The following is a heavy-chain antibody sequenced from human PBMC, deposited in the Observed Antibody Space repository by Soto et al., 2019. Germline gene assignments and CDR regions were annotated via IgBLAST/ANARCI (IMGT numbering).Heavy chain of an antibody. D-gene: IGHD1-1*01. CDR1: GFTFSSYA. J-gene: IGHJ4*02. Sequence: GGSLRLSCAASGFTFSSYAMSWVRQAPGKGLEWVSAISGSGGSTYYADSGNGRFTIFRDNSKNTLYLQMNSLRAEDTAVYYWTVQLERRPTGRFDYWGQGTLVTVSS. V-gene: IGHV3-23*01. CDR3: TVQLERRPTGRFDY. CDR2: ISGSGGST.